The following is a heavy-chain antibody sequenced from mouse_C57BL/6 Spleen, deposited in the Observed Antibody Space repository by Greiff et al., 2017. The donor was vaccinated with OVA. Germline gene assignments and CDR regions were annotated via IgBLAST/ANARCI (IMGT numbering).Heavy chain of an antibody. V-gene: IGHV1-15*01. Sequence: VQLQQSGAELVRPGASVTLSCKASGYTFTDYEMHWVKQTPVHGLEWIGAIDPETGGTAYNQKFKGKAILTADKSSSTAYMELRSLTSEDSAVYYCTRRDVSGDYDEAMDYWGQGTSVTVSS. J-gene: IGHJ4*01. CDR2: IDPETGGT. CDR3: TRRDVSGDYDEAMDY. CDR1: GYTFTDYE. D-gene: IGHD2-4*01.